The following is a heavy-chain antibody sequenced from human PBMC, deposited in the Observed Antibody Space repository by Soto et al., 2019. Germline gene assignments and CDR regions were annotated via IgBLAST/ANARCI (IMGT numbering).Heavy chain of an antibody. J-gene: IGHJ4*02. CDR1: GGSITSGDVYY. V-gene: IGHV4-39*01. CDR3: ARHGSGSYYPVDS. Sequence: SETLSLTCTVSGGSITSGDVYYWGWIRHPPGKGLEYIGSVHYNGRTYYNPSLKSRVTVSADTSKNQISLKLTSVTAADTAVYYCARHGSGSYYPVDSWGQGTLVTVSS. D-gene: IGHD3-10*01. CDR2: VHYNGRT.